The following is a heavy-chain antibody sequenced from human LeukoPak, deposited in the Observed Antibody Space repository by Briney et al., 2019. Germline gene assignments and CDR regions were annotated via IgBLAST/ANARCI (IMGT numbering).Heavy chain of an antibody. J-gene: IGHJ4*02. D-gene: IGHD2-8*01. CDR1: GFTLSSYA. Sequence: PGGSLRLSCAASGFTLSSYAMSWVRQGPGKGLEWVSAISVSGNTYHADSVKGRFTISRDSSKNTLFLQMNSLRTEDTAVYYCAKDRPYCTNGVCYTDYFDYWGQGTLVTVSS. V-gene: IGHV3-23*01. CDR3: AKDRPYCTNGVCYTDYFDY. CDR2: ISVSGNT.